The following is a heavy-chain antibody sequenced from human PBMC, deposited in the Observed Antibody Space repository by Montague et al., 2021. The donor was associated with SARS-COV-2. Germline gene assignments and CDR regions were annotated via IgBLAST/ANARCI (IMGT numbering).Heavy chain of an antibody. J-gene: IGHJ6*02. Sequence: SETLSLTCTVSGGSISSSSYYWGWIRQPPGKGLEWIGSIYYSGSTYYNPSLNSRVTISVDTSKNQFSLKLSSVTSADTAVYYCARDYGDYGSGYYDGMDVWGQGTTVTVSS. V-gene: IGHV4-39*07. CDR3: ARDYGDYGSGYYDGMDV. CDR2: IYYSGST. D-gene: IGHD4-17*01. CDR1: GGSISSSSYY.